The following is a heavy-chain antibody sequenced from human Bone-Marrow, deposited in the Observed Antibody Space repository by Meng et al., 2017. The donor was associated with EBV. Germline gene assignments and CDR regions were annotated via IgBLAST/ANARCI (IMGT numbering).Heavy chain of an antibody. CDR3: ARGSMLRGVITWFGP. V-gene: IGHV4-30-4*01. CDR1: GGSISSGGYF. D-gene: IGHD3-10*01. J-gene: IGHJ5*02. CDR2: IYYSGST. Sequence: VQLQEWRPGLVKPSQTLSLTCAVSGGSISSGGYFWSWIRQPPGKGLEWIGYIYYSGSTYYNPSLKSRVTISVDTSKNQFSLKLSSVTATDTAVYYCARGSMLRGVITWFGPWGQGTLVTVSS.